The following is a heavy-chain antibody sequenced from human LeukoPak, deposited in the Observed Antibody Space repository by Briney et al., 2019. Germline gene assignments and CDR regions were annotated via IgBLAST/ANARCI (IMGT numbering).Heavy chain of an antibody. CDR1: GYTFTGYY. Sequence: ASVKVSCKAPGYTFTGYYLHWVRQAPGQGLDWMGWINPNSGATNYAQKFQGRVTITRDTSISTAYMELTRLRSDDTAVYYCARSSGWFDPWGQGSLVTVSS. CDR2: INPNSGAT. V-gene: IGHV1-2*02. CDR3: ARSSGWFDP. D-gene: IGHD6-19*01. J-gene: IGHJ5*02.